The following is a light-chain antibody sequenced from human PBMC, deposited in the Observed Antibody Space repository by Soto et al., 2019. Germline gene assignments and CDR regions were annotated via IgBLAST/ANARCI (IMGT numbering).Light chain of an antibody. CDR3: CSFAGSYTLV. CDR2: DVS. V-gene: IGLV2-11*01. CDR1: SSDVGTYNF. Sequence: QSALTQPRSVSGSPGQSVTISCTGTSSDVGTYNFVSWYRQHPGKAPKLMIYDVSKRPSGVPDRFSGSKSGNTASLTISGLQAEDEADYYCCSFAGSYTLVFGGGTTLTVL. J-gene: IGLJ3*02.